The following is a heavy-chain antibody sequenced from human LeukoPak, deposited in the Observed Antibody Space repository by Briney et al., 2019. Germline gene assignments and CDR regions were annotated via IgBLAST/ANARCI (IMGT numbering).Heavy chain of an antibody. Sequence: ASVKVSCKASGYTFTSYYMHWVRQAPGQGLEWMGIINPSGGSTSYAQKFQGRVTMTRDTSTSTVYMELSSLRSEDTAVYCCARDAKGYSYGKAPWYYFDYWGQGTLVTVSS. V-gene: IGHV1-46*01. CDR1: GYTFTSYY. J-gene: IGHJ4*02. D-gene: IGHD5-18*01. CDR2: INPSGGST. CDR3: ARDAKGYSYGKAPWYYFDY.